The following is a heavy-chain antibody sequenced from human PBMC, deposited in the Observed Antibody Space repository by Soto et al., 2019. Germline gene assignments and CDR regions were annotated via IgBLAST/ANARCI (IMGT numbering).Heavy chain of an antibody. D-gene: IGHD6-6*01. CDR2: INPDTGDT. CDR1: GYIFIDYY. CDR3: ARVPQPSSTYFYYGMDV. Sequence: QVQLVQSGAEVKKPGASVKVSCKASGYIFIDYYIHWVRQAPGQGLEWMGWINPDTGDTNYAQKCQGWVTVTRDTSIRTSYLEEIRLKSDDTAVYYGARVPQPSSTYFYYGMDVWGRGAPVPVS. J-gene: IGHJ6*02. V-gene: IGHV1-2*04.